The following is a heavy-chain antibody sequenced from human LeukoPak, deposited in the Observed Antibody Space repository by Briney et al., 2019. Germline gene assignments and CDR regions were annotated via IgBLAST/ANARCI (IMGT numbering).Heavy chain of an antibody. D-gene: IGHD3-22*01. J-gene: IGHJ4*02. Sequence: PGGSLRLSCAVSGFTASTHHMAWVRQAPGKCLEWVAVRQPGNVSYYADSVTGRFTTSTDSSKNTLFLQMRDLRAEDTALYYCARERDYDTYFDYWGQGTLVIVSS. CDR1: GFTASTHH. V-gene: IGHV3-53*01. CDR2: RQPGNVS. CDR3: ARERDYDTYFDY.